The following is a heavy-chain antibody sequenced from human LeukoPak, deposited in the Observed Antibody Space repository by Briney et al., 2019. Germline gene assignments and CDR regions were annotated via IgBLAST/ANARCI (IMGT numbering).Heavy chain of an antibody. D-gene: IGHD2-15*01. CDR1: GGSISSSSYY. J-gene: IGHJ2*01. Sequence: SETLSLTCTVSGGSISSSSYYWGWIRQPPGKGLEWIGSIYYSGSTNYNPSLKSRVTISVDTSKNQFSLKLSSVTAADTAVYYCARDSLLAGYCSGGSCDGFVFDLWGRGTLVTVSS. CDR2: IYYSGST. V-gene: IGHV4-39*07. CDR3: ARDSLLAGYCSGGSCDGFVFDL.